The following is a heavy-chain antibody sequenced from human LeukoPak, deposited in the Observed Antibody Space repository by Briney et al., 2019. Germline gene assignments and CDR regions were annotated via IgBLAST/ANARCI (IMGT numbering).Heavy chain of an antibody. CDR3: ARDAYFFGTGSFDY. J-gene: IGHJ4*02. D-gene: IGHD3-10*01. V-gene: IGHV3-48*04. CDR1: GFTFSRFS. CDR2: ISSSSSTI. Sequence: PGGSLRLSCAASGFTFSRFSMNWVRQAPGKGLEWVSYISSSSSTIYYADSVKGRFTTSRDNAKNALYLQMNSLKAEDTAVYYCARDAYFFGTGSFDYWGQGAQVTVSS.